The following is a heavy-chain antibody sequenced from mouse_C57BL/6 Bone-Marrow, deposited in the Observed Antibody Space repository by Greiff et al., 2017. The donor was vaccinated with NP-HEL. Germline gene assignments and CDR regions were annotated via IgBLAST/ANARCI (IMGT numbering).Heavy chain of an antibody. Sequence: QVQLQQSGPGLVQPSQSLSITCTVSGFSLTSYGVHWVRQSPGKGLEWLGVIWSGGSTDYNAAFISRLSISKDNSKSKVFFKMNSLQADETDIYYCARSFPFAYWGQGTLVTVSA. CDR1: GFSLTSYG. V-gene: IGHV2-2*01. CDR3: ARSFPFAY. CDR2: IWSGGST. J-gene: IGHJ3*01.